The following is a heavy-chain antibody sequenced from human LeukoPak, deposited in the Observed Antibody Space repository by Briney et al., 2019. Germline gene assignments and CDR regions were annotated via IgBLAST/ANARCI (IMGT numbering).Heavy chain of an antibody. D-gene: IGHD3-9*01. V-gene: IGHV4-39*01. CDR1: GGSISSSSYY. J-gene: IGHJ4*02. Sequence: SETLSLTCTVSGGSISSSSYYWGWTRQPPGKGLEWIGSIYYSGSTYYNPPLKSRVTISVDTSKNQFSLKLSSVTAADTAVYYCARLTAITIPDYWGQGTLVTVSS. CDR3: ARLTAITIPDY. CDR2: IYYSGST.